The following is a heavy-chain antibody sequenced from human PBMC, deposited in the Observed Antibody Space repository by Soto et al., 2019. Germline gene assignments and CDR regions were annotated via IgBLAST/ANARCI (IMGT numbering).Heavy chain of an antibody. CDR3: ARVSSHYYYGMDV. CDR1: GLTFSSYS. J-gene: IGHJ6*04. Sequence: GGSLRLSCAASGLTFSSYSMNWVRQAPGKGLEWVSSISSSSSYIYYADSVKGRFTISRDNAKNSLYLQMNSLRAEDTAVYYCARVSSHYYYGMDVWGKGTTVTASS. CDR2: ISSSSSYI. V-gene: IGHV3-21*01. D-gene: IGHD2-2*01.